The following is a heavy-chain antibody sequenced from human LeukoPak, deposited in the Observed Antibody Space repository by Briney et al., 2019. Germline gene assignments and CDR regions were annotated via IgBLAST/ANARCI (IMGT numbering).Heavy chain of an antibody. CDR2: INHSGST. CDR3: ARGRYDHVWGSYRYTRQYYFDY. J-gene: IGHJ4*02. Sequence: SETLSLTCAVYGGSFSGYYWSWIRQPPGKGLEWIGEINHSGSTNYNPSLKSRVTISVDTSKNQFSLKLSSVTAADTAVYYCARGRYDHVWGSYRYTRQYYFDYWGQGTLVTVSS. D-gene: IGHD3-16*02. V-gene: IGHV4-34*01. CDR1: GGSFSGYY.